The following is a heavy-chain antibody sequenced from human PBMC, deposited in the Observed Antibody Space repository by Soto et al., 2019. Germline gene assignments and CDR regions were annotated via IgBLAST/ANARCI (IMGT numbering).Heavy chain of an antibody. CDR2: TYYRSKWYN. CDR3: AREYSSSSGRPYYYYGMDV. J-gene: IGHJ6*02. V-gene: IGHV6-1*01. CDR1: GDSVSSNSAA. D-gene: IGHD6-6*01. Sequence: SQTLSLTCVISGDSVSSNSAAWNWIRQSPSRGLEWLGRTYYRSKWYNDYAVSVKSRITINPDTSKNQFSLQLNSVTPEDTAVYYCAREYSSSSGRPYYYYGMDVWGQGTTVTVSS.